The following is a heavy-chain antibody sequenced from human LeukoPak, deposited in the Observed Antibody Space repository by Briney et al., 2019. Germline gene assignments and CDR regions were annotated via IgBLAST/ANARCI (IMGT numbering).Heavy chain of an antibody. V-gene: IGHV4-4*07. CDR1: GGSISSYY. CDR3: ASNYYYYYGMDV. CDR2: IYTSGNT. J-gene: IGHJ6*02. Sequence: SETLSLTCTVSGGSISSYYWTWIRQPAGKGLEWVGRIYTSGNTNYNPSLKSRVTMSVDTSKSQFSLKLSSVTAADTAVYYCASNYYYYYGMDVWGQGTTVTVSS.